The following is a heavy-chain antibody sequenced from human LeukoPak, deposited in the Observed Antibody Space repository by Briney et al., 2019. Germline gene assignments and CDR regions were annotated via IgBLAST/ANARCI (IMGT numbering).Heavy chain of an antibody. CDR1: GFSFPYG. CDR3: ARRNHYDSKEMDC. V-gene: IGHV3-23*01. CDR2: ITNSGENT. Sequence: GGSLRLSCEASGFSFPYGMSWVRQAPGKGLEWVSGITNSGENTYYADSVKGRFTISRDNSKNTLYLQMNSLRDDDTAVYYCARRNHYDSKEMDCWGQGTLVTVSS. J-gene: IGHJ4*02. D-gene: IGHD3-22*01.